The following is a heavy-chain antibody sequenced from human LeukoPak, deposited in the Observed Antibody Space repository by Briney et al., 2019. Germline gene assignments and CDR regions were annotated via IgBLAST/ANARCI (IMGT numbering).Heavy chain of an antibody. CDR1: GYTFTSYA. D-gene: IGHD4-11*01. CDR3: GRDVRGMTTAYFDS. CDR2: INAGNGDT. J-gene: IGHJ4*02. Sequence: ASVKVSCKASGYTFTSYAMHWVRQAPGQRLEWMGWINAGNGDTKYSQKFQGRVTITRDTSASTGYMELSSLRSEDTAVYYCGRDVRGMTTAYFDSWGQGTLVTVSS. V-gene: IGHV1-3*01.